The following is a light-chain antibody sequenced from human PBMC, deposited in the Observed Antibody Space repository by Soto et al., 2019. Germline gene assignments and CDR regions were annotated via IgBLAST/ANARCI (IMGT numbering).Light chain of an antibody. CDR1: QSLVYTDGFTS. V-gene: IGKV2-30*01. CDR3: MQGTRWPRIT. J-gene: IGKJ5*01. CDR2: KVS. Sequence: DVVMTQSPLSMPVTLGQPASISCRSSQSLVYTDGFTSLNWFQQRPGQSPRRLIFKVSKRDSGVPDRCSGSGSGTDFTLKISRVEGEDVGVYYYMQGTRWPRITFGQGTRLEIK.